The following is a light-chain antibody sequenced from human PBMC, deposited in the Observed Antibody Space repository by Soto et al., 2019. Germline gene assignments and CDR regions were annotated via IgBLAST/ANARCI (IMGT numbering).Light chain of an antibody. CDR2: KAS. V-gene: IGKV1-5*03. Sequence: DIHMTQSPATLSASVGDRVTITCRASQSISNWLAWYQQKPGKVPKLLIYKASSLESGVPSRFSGSGSGTEFTLTISSLQPDDFATYYCQQYDTSATFGQGTKVDIK. J-gene: IGKJ1*01. CDR3: QQYDTSAT. CDR1: QSISNW.